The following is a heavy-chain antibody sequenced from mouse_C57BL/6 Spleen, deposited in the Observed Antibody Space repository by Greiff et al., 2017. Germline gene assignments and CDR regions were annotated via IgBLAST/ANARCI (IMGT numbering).Heavy chain of an antibody. CDR3: ASAAYYDGYPFAY. J-gene: IGHJ3*01. Sequence: VQRVESGPGLVAPSQSLSITCTVSGFSLTSYGVDWVRQSPGKGLEWLGIIWGVGSTNYNSAIKSRQSISKDNTKSRVFLKMNSRQTDDTAMYYCASAAYYDGYPFAYWGQGTLVTVSA. CDR2: IWGVGST. CDR1: GFSLTSYG. V-gene: IGHV2-6*01. D-gene: IGHD2-3*01.